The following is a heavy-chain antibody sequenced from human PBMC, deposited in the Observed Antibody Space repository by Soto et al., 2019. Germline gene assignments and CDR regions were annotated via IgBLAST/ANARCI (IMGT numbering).Heavy chain of an antibody. CDR3: ARYIPSSSREYDFEARCRHF. V-gene: IGHV1-18*01. CDR2: ISSYNGNT. J-gene: IGHJ6*02. Sequence: LHTPKQGLEWMGWISSYNGNTNYAQKLQGRVTMTTNTSTSTAYMELRSLRSDDTAVYYCARYIPSSSREYDFEARCRHFWCPATTVT. D-gene: IGHD6-6*01.